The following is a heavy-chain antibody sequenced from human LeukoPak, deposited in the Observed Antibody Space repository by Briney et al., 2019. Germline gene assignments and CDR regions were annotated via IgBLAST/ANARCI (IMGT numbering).Heavy chain of an antibody. J-gene: IGHJ4*02. D-gene: IGHD4-23*01. Sequence: QSGGSLRLSCAASGFSFSDYYRSWIRQAPGKGLEWVSTISDVGGSTYYADSVKGRFTISRDNSKNTLYLQMNSLRAEDTAVYYCAKVVGSKGNEGAFWGQGTLVTVSS. CDR1: GFSFSDYY. CDR3: AKVVGSKGNEGAF. V-gene: IGHV3-23*01. CDR2: ISDVGGST.